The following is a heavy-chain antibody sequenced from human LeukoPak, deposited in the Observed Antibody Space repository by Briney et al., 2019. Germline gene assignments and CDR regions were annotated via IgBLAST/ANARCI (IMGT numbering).Heavy chain of an antibody. D-gene: IGHD4-23*01. J-gene: IGHJ5*01. CDR3: ARYDSRGSASTRFDS. CDR1: GYPLGRNYF. Sequence: SETLSLTCAVSGYPLGRNYFWGWVRQPPGKRLEWIGRIYGSESTTYNPSLMNRVTISVDTSRNHLSLQLTSATAADTAVYYCARYDSRGSASTRFDSWGQGIQVTISS. CDR2: IYGSEST. V-gene: IGHV4-38-2*01.